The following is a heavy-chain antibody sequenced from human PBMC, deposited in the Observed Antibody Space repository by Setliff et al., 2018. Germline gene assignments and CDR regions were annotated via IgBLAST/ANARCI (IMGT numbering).Heavy chain of an antibody. D-gene: IGHD5-18*01. CDR3: ARCGYNYGPIDC. Sequence: SETLSLTCGVSGGGGSFSAYYWSWIRQPPGKGLEFIGYVYYSGTTNYNPSLKSRVTMSIDTSKNQFSLNLSSVTAADTAVYFCARCGYNYGPIDCWGQGTLVTVSS. CDR2: VYYSGTT. CDR1: GGGGSFSAYY. V-gene: IGHV4-59*01. J-gene: IGHJ4*02.